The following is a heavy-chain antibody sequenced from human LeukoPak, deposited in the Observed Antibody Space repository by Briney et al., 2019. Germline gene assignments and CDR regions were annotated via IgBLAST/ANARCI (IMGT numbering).Heavy chain of an antibody. CDR2: IYYSGST. CDR3: ARLFRYFDWLKGFDP. V-gene: IGHV4-39*01. D-gene: IGHD3-9*01. J-gene: IGHJ5*02. CDR1: GGSISSGSYY. Sequence: SETLSLTCTVSGGSISSGSYYWSWIRQPAGKGLEWIGSIYYSGSTYYNPSLKSRVTISVDTSKNQFSLKLSSVTAADTAVYYCARLFRYFDWLKGFDPWGQGTLVTVSS.